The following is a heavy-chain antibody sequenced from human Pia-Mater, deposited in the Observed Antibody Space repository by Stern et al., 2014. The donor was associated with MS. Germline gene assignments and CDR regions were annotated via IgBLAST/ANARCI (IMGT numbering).Heavy chain of an antibody. CDR1: GFTFDDYA. CDR2: ISWNSGSI. J-gene: IGHJ4*02. V-gene: IGHV3-9*01. D-gene: IGHD6-19*01. CDR3: AKPLHSGYSSGWYDY. Sequence: EVQLVESGGGLVQPGRSLRLYCAASGFTFDDYAMHWVRQAPGKGLEWVSGISWNSGSIGYADSVKGRFTISRDNAKNSLYLQMNSLRAEDTALYYCAKPLHSGYSSGWYDYWGQGTLVTVSS.